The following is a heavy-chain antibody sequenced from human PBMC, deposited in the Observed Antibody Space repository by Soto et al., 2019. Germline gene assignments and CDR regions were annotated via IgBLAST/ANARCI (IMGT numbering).Heavy chain of an antibody. V-gene: IGHV1-18*01. CDR3: GAWELRGGDFDY. CDR2: ISAYNGNT. CDR1: GYTFTSYG. J-gene: IGHJ4*02. Sequence: QVQLVQSGAEVKKPGASVKVSCKASGYTFTSYGISWVRKAPGQGLEWMGWISAYNGNTNYAQKLQGRVTMTTDTSTSTAYMELRSLRSDDTAVYYRGAWELRGGDFDYWGQGTLVTVSS. D-gene: IGHD1-26*01.